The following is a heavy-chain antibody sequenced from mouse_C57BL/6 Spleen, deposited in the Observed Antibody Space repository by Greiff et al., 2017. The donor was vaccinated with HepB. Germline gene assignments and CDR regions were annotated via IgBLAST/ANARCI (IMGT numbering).Heavy chain of an antibody. CDR3: TRREGYFDV. CDR2: IDPETGGT. Sequence: VQLQESGAELVRPGASVTLSCKASGYTFTDYEMHWVKQTPVHGLEWIGAIDPETGGTAYNQKFKGKAILTADKSSSTAYMELRGLTSEDSAVYYCTRREGYFDVWGTGTTVTVSS. V-gene: IGHV1-15*01. CDR1: GYTFTDYE. J-gene: IGHJ1*03.